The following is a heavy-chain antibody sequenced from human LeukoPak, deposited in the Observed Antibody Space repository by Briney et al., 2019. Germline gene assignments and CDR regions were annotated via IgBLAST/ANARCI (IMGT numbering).Heavy chain of an antibody. CDR3: ARDHGSGSLGDYYYGMDV. CDR2: ISSSSSYI. D-gene: IGHD3-10*01. J-gene: IGHJ6*02. Sequence: TGGSLRLSCAASGFTFSSYSMNWVRQAPGKGLEWVSSISSSSSYIYYADSVKGRFTISRDNAKNSLYLQMNSPRAEDTAVYYCARDHGSGSLGDYYYGMDVWGQGTTVTVSS. CDR1: GFTFSSYS. V-gene: IGHV3-21*01.